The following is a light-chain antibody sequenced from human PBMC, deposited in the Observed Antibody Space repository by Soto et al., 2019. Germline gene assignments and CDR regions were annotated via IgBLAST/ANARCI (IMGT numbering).Light chain of an antibody. V-gene: IGLV2-23*01. Sequence: QSALTQPASVSGSPGQSITISCTGTSSDVGSYNLVSWYQQHPGKAPKLMIYEGTNRPSGVSNRFSGSKSGNTASLTISGLQAEDEADYYCCSYAGSSTYAFGTGTKLTVL. CDR1: SSDVGSYNL. J-gene: IGLJ1*01. CDR3: CSYAGSSTYA. CDR2: EGT.